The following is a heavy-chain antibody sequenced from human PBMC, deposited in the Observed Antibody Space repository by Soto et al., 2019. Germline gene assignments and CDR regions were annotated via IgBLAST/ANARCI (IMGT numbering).Heavy chain of an antibody. J-gene: IGHJ4*02. CDR2: IYYSGST. Sequence: PSETLSLTCSVSGGSISSGDYYWSWIRQVPGKGLEWIGYIYYSGSTYYNPSLKSRVAMSVDTSKNQFSLKLSSVTAADTAIYYCARERRIAAAGRFDYWGQGTLVTVYS. CDR3: ARERRIAAAGRFDY. CDR1: GGSISSGDYY. V-gene: IGHV4-31*02. D-gene: IGHD6-13*01.